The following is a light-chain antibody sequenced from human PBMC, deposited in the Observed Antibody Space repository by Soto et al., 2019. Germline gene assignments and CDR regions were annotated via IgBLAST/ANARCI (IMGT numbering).Light chain of an antibody. J-gene: IGLJ1*01. V-gene: IGLV2-14*01. Sequence: QSALTQPASVSGSPGQSITISCTVTSSDVGGYNYVSWYQQHPGKAPKLMIYDVSNRPSGVSNRFSGSKSGNTASLTISGLQAEDEADYYCSSYTSSSTLDHYVFGTGTKLTVL. CDR1: SSDVGGYNY. CDR3: SSYTSSSTLDHYV. CDR2: DVS.